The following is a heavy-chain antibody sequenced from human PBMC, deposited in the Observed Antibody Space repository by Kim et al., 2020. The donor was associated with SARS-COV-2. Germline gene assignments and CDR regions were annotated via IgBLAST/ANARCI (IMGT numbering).Heavy chain of an antibody. D-gene: IGHD6-13*01. CDR3: ARNLHSSTWTFFWYIDL. J-gene: IGHJ2*01. CDR2: IFGSGSST. Sequence: GGSLRLSCAASGFTFSSYSMTWVRQAPGKGLEWVSTIFGSGSSTYSADSAKGRFTISRDDSKNTLYLEMNSLRAEDTAVYYCARNLHSSTWTFFWYIDLWGRGTLVSISS. V-gene: IGHV3-23*05. CDR1: GFTFSSYS.